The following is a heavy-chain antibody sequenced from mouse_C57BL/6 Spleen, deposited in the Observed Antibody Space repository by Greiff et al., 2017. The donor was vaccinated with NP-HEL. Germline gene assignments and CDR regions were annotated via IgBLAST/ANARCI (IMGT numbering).Heavy chain of an antibody. D-gene: IGHD1-1*01. CDR3: ARTYYGSPYWYFDV. J-gene: IGHJ1*03. V-gene: IGHV1-26*01. Sequence: VQLQQSGPELVKPGASVKISCKASGYTFTDYYMNWVKQSHGKSLEWIGDINPNNGGTSYNQKFKGKATLTVDKSSSTAYMELRSLTSEDSAVYYCARTYYGSPYWYFDVWGTGTTVTVSS. CDR1: GYTFTDYY. CDR2: INPNNGGT.